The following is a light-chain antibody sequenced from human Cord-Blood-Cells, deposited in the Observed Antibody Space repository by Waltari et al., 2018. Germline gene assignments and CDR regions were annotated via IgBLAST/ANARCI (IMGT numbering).Light chain of an antibody. Sequence: QSALTQPASVSGSPRQSITLSCPGPSRDVGGANYFPCDQQPPGNAPKLMIYEVSHRPSGVSNRFSGSKSGNTASLTISGLQAEDEADYYCSSYTSSSTLVFGGGTKLTVL. CDR3: SSYTSSSTLV. CDR1: SRDVGGANY. V-gene: IGLV2-14*01. CDR2: EVS. J-gene: IGLJ2*01.